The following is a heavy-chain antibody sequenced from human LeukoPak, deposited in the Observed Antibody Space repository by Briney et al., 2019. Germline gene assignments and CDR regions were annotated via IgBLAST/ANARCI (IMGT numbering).Heavy chain of an antibody. CDR3: AKSRARRKESSGSIDY. D-gene: IGHD3-22*01. V-gene: IGHV3-23*01. CDR2: ISGSGSST. Sequence: GGSLRLSCAASGFAFSTLAMGWVRQAPGKGLEWVSAISGSGSSTYYADSVKGRLTISRDNSKNTLYLQMYSPRPEDTAVYFCAKSRARRKESSGSIDYWGQGTLVTVSS. J-gene: IGHJ4*02. CDR1: GFAFSTLA.